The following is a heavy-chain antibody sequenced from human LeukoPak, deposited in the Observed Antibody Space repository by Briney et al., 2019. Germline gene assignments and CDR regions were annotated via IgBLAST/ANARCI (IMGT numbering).Heavy chain of an antibody. J-gene: IGHJ4*02. V-gene: IGHV1-8*01. D-gene: IGHD3-16*01. CDR1: RYTLTRYD. Sequence: ASVKVSCKASRYTLTRYDINWVRQAPGHGREWMGWMNPNSGNTGYAQKFQGRVTMTRNTSISTAYMELSSLRSEDTAVYYCARGSGGEDFYDWGQGTLVTVAS. CDR2: MNPNSGNT. CDR3: ARGSGGEDFYD.